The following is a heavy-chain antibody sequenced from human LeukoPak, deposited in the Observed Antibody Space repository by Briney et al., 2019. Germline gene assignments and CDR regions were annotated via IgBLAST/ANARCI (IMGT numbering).Heavy chain of an antibody. J-gene: IGHJ5*02. Sequence: ASVKLSCKASGYTFTSYYMHWVRHAPGQGLEWMGIINPSGSSTSYAQKFQGRVTMTRDTSTSPVYMKLSSLRSKDTAVYYCARRPRGRFLEWLFRRFDWFDIWGQGTLVTVSS. D-gene: IGHD3-3*01. CDR2: INPSGSST. CDR1: GYTFTSYY. CDR3: ARRPRGRFLEWLFRRFDWFDI. V-gene: IGHV1-46*03.